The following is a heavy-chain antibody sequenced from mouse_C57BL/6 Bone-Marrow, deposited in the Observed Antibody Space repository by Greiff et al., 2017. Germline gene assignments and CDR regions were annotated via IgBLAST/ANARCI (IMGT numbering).Heavy chain of an antibody. V-gene: IGHV1-42*01. Sequence: EVQLQQSGPELVKPGASVKISCKASGYSFTGYYMNWVKQSPEKSLEWIGEINPSTGGTTYNQKFKAKATLTEDKSSSTAYMQLKSLTSEDSAVYYCARRGDYTWFAYWGQGTLVTVSA. CDR3: ARRGDYTWFAY. CDR1: GYSFTGYY. J-gene: IGHJ3*01. CDR2: INPSTGGT. D-gene: IGHD2-4*01.